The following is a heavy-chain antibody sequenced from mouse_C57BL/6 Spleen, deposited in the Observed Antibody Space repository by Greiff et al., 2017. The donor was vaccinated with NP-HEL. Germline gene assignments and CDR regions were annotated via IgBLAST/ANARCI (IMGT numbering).Heavy chain of an antibody. CDR3: ARSGLTYYAMDY. CDR1: GYTFTSYG. CDR2: IYPRSGNT. D-gene: IGHD3-1*01. J-gene: IGHJ4*01. Sequence: QVQLQQPGAELVKPGASVKLSCKASGYTFTSYGISWVKQRTGQGLEWIGEIYPRSGNTYYNEKFKGKATLTADKSSSTAYMELRSLTSEDSAVYFCARSGLTYYAMDYWGQGTSVTVSS. V-gene: IGHV1-81*01.